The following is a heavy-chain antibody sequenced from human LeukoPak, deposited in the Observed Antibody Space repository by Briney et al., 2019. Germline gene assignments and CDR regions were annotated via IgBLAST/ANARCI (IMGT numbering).Heavy chain of an antibody. CDR2: IHPHGIF. D-gene: IGHD5-24*01. V-gene: IGHV4-34*01. CDR1: GGSCDDYY. Sequence: SQTLSLTCDVYGGSCDDYYCSWIRQPPGKGLEWIGEIHPHGIFYYNSSLMSRVTISIDTSKSRFSLRLTSVTAADTAFYFCARGRDRSKAGDLWGQGSLVTVSS. J-gene: IGHJ5*02. CDR3: ARGRDRSKAGDL.